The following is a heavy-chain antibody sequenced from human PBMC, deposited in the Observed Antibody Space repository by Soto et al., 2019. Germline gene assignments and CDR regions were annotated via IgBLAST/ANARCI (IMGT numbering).Heavy chain of an antibody. V-gene: IGHV1-2*04. CDR3: AREPHDCSGGSCHFDY. Sequence: ASVKVSCKASGYTFTGYYMHWVRQAPGQGLEWMGWINPNSGGTNYAQKFQGWVTMTRDTSISTAYMELSRLRSDDTAVYYCAREPHDCSGGSCHFDYWGQGTLVTVSS. CDR2: INPNSGGT. D-gene: IGHD2-15*01. CDR1: GYTFTGYY. J-gene: IGHJ4*02.